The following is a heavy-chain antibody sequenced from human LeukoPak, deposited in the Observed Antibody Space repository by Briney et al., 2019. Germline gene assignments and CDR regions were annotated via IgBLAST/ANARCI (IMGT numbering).Heavy chain of an antibody. CDR1: GDSVSSNSAA. CDR3: ARGDLSWGLSWYFDL. CDR2: TYHRSKWYN. D-gene: IGHD7-27*01. J-gene: IGHJ2*01. V-gene: IGHV6-1*01. Sequence: LSQTLSLTCAISGDSVSSNSAAWNWIRQSPSRGLEWLGRTYHRSKWYNDYAVSVKSRITINPDTSKNQFSLQLNSVTPEDTAVYYCARGDLSWGLSWYFDLWGRGTLVTVSS.